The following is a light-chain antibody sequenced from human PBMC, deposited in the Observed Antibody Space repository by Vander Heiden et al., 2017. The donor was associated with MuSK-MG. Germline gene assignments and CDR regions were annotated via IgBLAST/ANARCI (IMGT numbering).Light chain of an antibody. J-gene: IGLJ3*02. CDR1: GPNIGSTN. CDR3: SVWDVNLDGWV. CDR2: SNN. Sequence: QSVVTQPPSASGTPGQWAPISCSGSGPNIGSTNVNWYQHLPVTSPKLLIHSNNRRPSGVPDRFSGSRSGTSASLAISGLQSEDEADYYCSVWDVNLDGWVFGGGTKLTVL. V-gene: IGLV1-44*01.